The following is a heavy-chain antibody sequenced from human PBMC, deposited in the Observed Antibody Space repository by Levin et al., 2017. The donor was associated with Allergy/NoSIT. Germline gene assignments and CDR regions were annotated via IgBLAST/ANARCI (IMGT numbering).Heavy chain of an antibody. Sequence: QPGGSLRLSCAASGFTFSSYGMHWVRQAPGKGLEWVAVIWYDGSNKYYADSVKGRFTISRDNSKNTLYLQMNSLRAEDTAVYYCARDFEEAAAGFDYWGQGTLVTVSS. CDR2: IWYDGSNK. CDR1: GFTFSSYG. D-gene: IGHD6-13*01. J-gene: IGHJ4*02. CDR3: ARDFEEAAAGFDY. V-gene: IGHV3-33*01.